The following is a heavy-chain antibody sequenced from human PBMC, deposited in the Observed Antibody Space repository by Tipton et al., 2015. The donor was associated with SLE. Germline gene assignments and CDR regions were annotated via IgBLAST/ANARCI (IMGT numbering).Heavy chain of an antibody. D-gene: IGHD3-22*01. J-gene: IGHJ4*02. Sequence: TLSLTCTVSGGSIRINAFFWGWIRQPPGEGLGWIGSIDYTGTTYYNPSPRSRVTISVDTSKNQFSLTLNSVTAAATAVYFCARPPYYESPFDYWGQGTLVTVSS. CDR3: ARPPYYESPFDY. CDR2: IDYTGTT. CDR1: GGSIRINAFF. V-gene: IGHV4-39*01.